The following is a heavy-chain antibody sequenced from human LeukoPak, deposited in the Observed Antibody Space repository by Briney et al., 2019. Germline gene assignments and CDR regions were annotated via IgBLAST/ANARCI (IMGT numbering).Heavy chain of an antibody. D-gene: IGHD4-23*01. CDR3: AKGDGGNFYFDY. CDR1: GFTFSSYA. J-gene: IGHJ4*02. CDR2: ISGSGDST. Sequence: GGSLKLSCAASGFTFSSYAMSWVRQAPGKGLEWVSGISGSGDSTYCTDSVKGRFTISRDNSKNTLYLQMNGLRAEDTAVYYCAKGDGGNFYFDYWGQGTLVSVSS. V-gene: IGHV3-23*01.